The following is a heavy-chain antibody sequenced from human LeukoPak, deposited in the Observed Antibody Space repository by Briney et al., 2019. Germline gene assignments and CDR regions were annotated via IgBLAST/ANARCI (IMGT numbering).Heavy chain of an antibody. D-gene: IGHD6-13*01. CDR2: IYYSGST. CDR1: GGSISSYY. V-gene: IGHV4-59*01. J-gene: IGHJ6*02. CDR3: ARDNRIAAAGKSRVYYYYGMDV. Sequence: SETLSLTCTVSGGSISSYYWSWIRQPPGKGLEWIGYIYYSGSTNYNPSLKSRVTISVDTSKNQFSLKLSSVTAADTAVYYCARDNRIAAAGKSRVYYYYGMDVWGQGTTVTVSS.